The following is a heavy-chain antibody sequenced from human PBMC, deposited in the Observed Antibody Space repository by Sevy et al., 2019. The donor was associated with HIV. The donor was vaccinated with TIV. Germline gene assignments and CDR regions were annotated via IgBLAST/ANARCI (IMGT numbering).Heavy chain of an antibody. CDR2: INAGNGNT. Sequence: VSVKVSSKASGYTFTSYAMHWVRQAPGQRLEWMGWINAGNGNTKYSLKFQGRVTITRDTSASTAYMELSSLRSEDTAVYYCARELYYYGSGSGFYYYYYGMDVWGQGTTVTVSS. CDR3: ARELYYYGSGSGFYYYYYGMDV. D-gene: IGHD3-10*01. V-gene: IGHV1-3*01. J-gene: IGHJ6*02. CDR1: GYTFTSYA.